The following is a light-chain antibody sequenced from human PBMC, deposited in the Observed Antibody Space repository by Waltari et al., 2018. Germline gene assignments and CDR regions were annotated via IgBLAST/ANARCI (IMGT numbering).Light chain of an antibody. CDR2: KAS. CDR1: QTIGNW. Sequence: DIQMTQSPSTMSASAGDRVTITCRASQTIGNWLAWYQQKPGKAPKLLIYKASSLQSGVPSRFSGSGSGTEFTLTISSLQPDDFSTYYCQQYNSYSFTFGPGTTVDIK. V-gene: IGKV1-5*03. J-gene: IGKJ3*01. CDR3: QQYNSYSFT.